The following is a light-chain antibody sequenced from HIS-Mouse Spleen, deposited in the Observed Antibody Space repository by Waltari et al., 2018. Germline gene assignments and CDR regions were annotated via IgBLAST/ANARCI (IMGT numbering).Light chain of an antibody. CDR1: NIGSKS. Sequence: SYVLTQPPSVSVAPGKTARITCGGHNIGSKSVHWYQQKPGQAPGLVVYDDSDRPSGIPERFSGSNSGNTATLTISRVEAGDEADYYCQVWDSSSDHPYVFGTGTKVTVL. CDR3: QVWDSSSDHPYV. CDR2: DDS. J-gene: IGLJ1*01. V-gene: IGLV3-21*03.